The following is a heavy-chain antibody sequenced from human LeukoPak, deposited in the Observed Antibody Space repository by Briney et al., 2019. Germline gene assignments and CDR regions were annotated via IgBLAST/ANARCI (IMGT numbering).Heavy chain of an antibody. V-gene: IGHV3-21*01. CDR3: ARDGSGTLPFTLPDYGSGSYYNAFDY. J-gene: IGHJ4*02. Sequence: GGSLRLSCAASGFTFSSYSMNWVPQAPGKGLEWVSSISSSSSYIYYADSVKGRSTISRDNAKNSLYLQMNSLRAEDTAVYYCARDGSGTLPFTLPDYGSGSYYNAFDYWGQGTLVTVSS. D-gene: IGHD3-10*01. CDR1: GFTFSSYS. CDR2: ISSSSSYI.